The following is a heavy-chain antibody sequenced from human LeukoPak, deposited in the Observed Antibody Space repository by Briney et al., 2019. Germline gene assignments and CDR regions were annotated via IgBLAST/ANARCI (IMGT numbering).Heavy chain of an antibody. CDR2: IYYSGST. CDR1: GGSISSYY. Sequence: SETLSLTCTVSGGSISSYYWSWIRQPPGKGLEWIGYIYYSGSTNYNPSLKSRVTISVDTSKNQFSLKLSSVTAADTAVYYCARLKPVSYVFWSDNGMDVWGQGTTVTVSS. D-gene: IGHD3-3*01. CDR3: ARLKPVSYVFWSDNGMDV. J-gene: IGHJ6*02. V-gene: IGHV4-59*08.